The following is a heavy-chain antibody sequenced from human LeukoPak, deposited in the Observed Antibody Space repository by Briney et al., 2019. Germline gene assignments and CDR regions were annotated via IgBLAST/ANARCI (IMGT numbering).Heavy chain of an antibody. Sequence: GASVKVSCKVSGYTLTELSMHWVRQAPGKGLEWMGGFDPEDGETIYAQKFQGRVTMTEDTSTDTAYMELSSLRSEDTAVYYCATLRPIVVVVAATLANWFDPWGQGTLVTVSS. CDR1: GYTLTELS. J-gene: IGHJ5*02. CDR2: FDPEDGET. V-gene: IGHV1-24*01. D-gene: IGHD2-15*01. CDR3: ATLRPIVVVVAATLANWFDP.